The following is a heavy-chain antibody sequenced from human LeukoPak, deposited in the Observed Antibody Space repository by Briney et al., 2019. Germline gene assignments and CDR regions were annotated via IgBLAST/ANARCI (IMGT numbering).Heavy chain of an antibody. D-gene: IGHD5-24*01. Sequence: ASVRVSCTASGYTFDNYGISWVRRAPGQGLEWMGWISAYDGNTNYANKLQGRVTMTTDASTSTAFMELRSLTSDDTAVYFCARDFGMFTISHGDAFAIWGQGTVVTVSS. CDR1: GYTFDNYG. CDR2: ISAYDGNT. CDR3: ARDFGMFTISHGDAFAI. J-gene: IGHJ3*02. V-gene: IGHV1-18*01.